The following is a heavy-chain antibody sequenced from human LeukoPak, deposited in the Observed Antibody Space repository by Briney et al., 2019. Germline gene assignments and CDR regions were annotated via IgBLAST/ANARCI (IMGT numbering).Heavy chain of an antibody. D-gene: IGHD3-22*01. CDR2: ISTYNGNT. Sequence: ASVKVSCKASGYTFTSYGINWVRQAPGQGLEWMGWISTYNGNTNYAQNLQGRVTMTTDTSTSTAYMELRSLRSDDTAVYYCVRAEIRYYDSSGFYSYYFDYWGQGTLVTVSS. CDR1: GYTFTSYG. J-gene: IGHJ4*02. V-gene: IGHV1-18*01. CDR3: VRAEIRYYDSSGFYSYYFDY.